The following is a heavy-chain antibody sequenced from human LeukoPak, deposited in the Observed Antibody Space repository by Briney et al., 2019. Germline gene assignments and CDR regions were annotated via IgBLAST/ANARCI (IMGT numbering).Heavy chain of an antibody. CDR1: GFTFSTYS. J-gene: IGHJ4*02. CDR2: TFQGGGEI. Sequence: GGSLRLSCAASGFTFSTYSMNWVRQAPGKGLEWVSSTFQGGGEIHYADSVRGRFTISRDNSKNTLYLQMNSLRAEDTAVYYCAKVGYGGKGFDYWGQGTLVTVSS. V-gene: IGHV3-21*04. CDR3: AKVGYGGKGFDY. D-gene: IGHD4-23*01.